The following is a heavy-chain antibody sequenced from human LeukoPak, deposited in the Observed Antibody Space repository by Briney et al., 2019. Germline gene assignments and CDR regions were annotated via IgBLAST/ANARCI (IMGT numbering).Heavy chain of an antibody. J-gene: IGHJ5*02. D-gene: IGHD3-10*01. CDR2: VHSSGST. CDR1: GDSMTNYF. V-gene: IGHV4-59*01. Sequence: SETLSLTCTVSGDSMTNYFWNWFRQPPGRGLEWIGYVHSSGSTNYNPSLKSLVTISVDTSKNQFSLKLSSVTAADTAVYYCARTHYYGSGSYCWFDPWGQGTLVTVSS. CDR3: ARTHYYGSGSYCWFDP.